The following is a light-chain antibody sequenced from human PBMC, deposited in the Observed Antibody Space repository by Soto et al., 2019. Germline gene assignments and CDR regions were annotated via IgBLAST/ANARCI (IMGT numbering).Light chain of an antibody. CDR3: QQRRT. CDR2: DAL. Sequence: EIVLTQSPATLSLSPGERATLSCRASQSVSSYLAWYQQKPGQAPRLLIYDALNSATGIPARFSGSGSGTDFTLPISSLEPEDFEVYYCQQRRTFGQGSKVDIK. J-gene: IGKJ1*01. V-gene: IGKV3-11*01. CDR1: QSVSSY.